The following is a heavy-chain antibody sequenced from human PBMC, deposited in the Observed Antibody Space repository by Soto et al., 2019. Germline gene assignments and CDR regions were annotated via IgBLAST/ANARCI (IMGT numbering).Heavy chain of an antibody. CDR3: ARPYDSSGYLEYYFDY. J-gene: IGHJ4*02. D-gene: IGHD3-22*01. CDR2: INSDGRST. Sequence: EVQLVESGGGLVQPGGSLRLSRAAYGFTFSSYWMHWVRQAPGKGLVWVSRINSDGRSTSYADSVKGLFTNSRDNAKNTLYLQMNSLRAEDTAVYYCARPYDSSGYLEYYFDYWGQGPLVPVSS. V-gene: IGHV3-74*01. CDR1: GFTFSSYW.